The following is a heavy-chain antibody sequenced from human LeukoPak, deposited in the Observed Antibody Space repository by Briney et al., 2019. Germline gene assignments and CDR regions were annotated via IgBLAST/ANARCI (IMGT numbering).Heavy chain of an antibody. CDR2: MNPNSGNT. CDR1: GYTFTSYD. Sequence: ASVKVSCKASGYTFTSYDINWVRQATGQGLEWMGWMNPNSGNTGYAQKFQGRVTMTRNTSISTAYMELSSLRSEDTAVYYCARFDMESMVRGVIEKDYWGQGTLVTVPS. V-gene: IGHV1-8*01. J-gene: IGHJ4*02. D-gene: IGHD3-10*01. CDR3: ARFDMESMVRGVIEKDY.